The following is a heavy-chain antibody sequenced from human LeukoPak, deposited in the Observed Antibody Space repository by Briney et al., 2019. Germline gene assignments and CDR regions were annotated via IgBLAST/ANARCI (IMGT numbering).Heavy chain of an antibody. Sequence: PGGSLKLSCEASGFPFSDSALDWVRQAPGKGLEWVGRIRSRANSYVAQYQPSLIGRFPISRDDSRETAYLQMHSLSPAATAVYYCTRQTDKHCSRANCYVDNFYGPDVWGQGTRVTVSS. CDR3: TRQTDKHCSRANCYVDNFYGPDV. CDR2: IRSRANSYVA. D-gene: IGHD2-2*01. V-gene: IGHV3-73*01. J-gene: IGHJ6*02. CDR1: GFPFSDSA.